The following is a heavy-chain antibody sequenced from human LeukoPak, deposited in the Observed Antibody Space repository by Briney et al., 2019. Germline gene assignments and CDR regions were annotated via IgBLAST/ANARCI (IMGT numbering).Heavy chain of an antibody. D-gene: IGHD1-26*01. CDR1: GFTFSGYW. CDR2: IRSDGSIT. Sequence: SGGSLRLSCAASGFTFSGYWMHWVRQAPGKGLAWVSVIRSDGSITTYAASVKGRFTISRDTAKNTLYLQMNSLRAEDTAVYYCARDGRSGNFDKWGQGTLVSVSS. V-gene: IGHV3-74*01. J-gene: IGHJ4*02. CDR3: ARDGRSGNFDK.